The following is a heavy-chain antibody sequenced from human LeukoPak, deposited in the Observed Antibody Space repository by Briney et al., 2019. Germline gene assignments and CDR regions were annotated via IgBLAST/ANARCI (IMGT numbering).Heavy chain of an antibody. V-gene: IGHV3-23*01. D-gene: IGHD2-2*01. CDR2: ISGSGGST. J-gene: IGHJ4*02. CDR1: GFTFSNYA. Sequence: PGGSLRLSCAVSGFTFSNYAMNWVRQAPGKGLEWVSAISGSGGSTYYADSVKGRFTISRDNSKNTLYLQMNSLRAEDTAVYYCAKDKLRGYCSSTSCRTFAYWGQGTLVTVSS. CDR3: AKDKLRGYCSSTSCRTFAY.